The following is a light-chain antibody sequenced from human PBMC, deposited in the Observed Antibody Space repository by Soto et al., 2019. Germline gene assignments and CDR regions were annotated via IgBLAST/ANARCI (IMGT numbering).Light chain of an antibody. CDR1: QSISSW. Sequence: DIQMTQSPSTLSASVGDRVTITCRASQSISSWLAWYQQKPGKAHKLLIYKASSLESGVPSRFSGSGSGTECTLTISRLQPDDFATYYCKQYNSYSFGQGTKLEIK. CDR2: KAS. CDR3: KQYNSYS. J-gene: IGKJ2*01. V-gene: IGKV1-5*03.